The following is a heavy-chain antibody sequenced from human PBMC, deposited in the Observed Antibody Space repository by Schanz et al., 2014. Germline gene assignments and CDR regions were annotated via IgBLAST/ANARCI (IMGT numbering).Heavy chain of an antibody. CDR1: GFIFSAYT. D-gene: IGHD3-3*01. J-gene: IGHJ6*03. CDR3: TTVERITIFEVVPYYYYYMDV. CDR2: IKSKIDGGTT. V-gene: IGHV3-15*01. Sequence: EVQLVESGGGLVKPGESLRLSCAASGFIFSAYTMNWVRQTPGKGLEWIGRIKSKIDGGTTDYAAPVKGRFTISRDDSKNTLYLQMNSLKTEDTAVDYCTTVERITIFEVVPYYYYYMDVWGKGTTVTVSS.